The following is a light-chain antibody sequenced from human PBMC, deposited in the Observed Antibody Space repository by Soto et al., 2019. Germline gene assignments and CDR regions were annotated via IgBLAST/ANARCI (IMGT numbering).Light chain of an antibody. J-gene: IGLJ1*01. Sequence: QSALTQPASVSGSPGQSITISCTETSSDVGGYNYVSWYQQHPGKAPKLMIYDVSNRPSGVSNRFSGSKSGNTASLTISGLQAEDEADYYCSSYTSSSLYAFGTGTKVTVL. CDR2: DVS. CDR1: SSDVGGYNY. V-gene: IGLV2-14*01. CDR3: SSYTSSSLYA.